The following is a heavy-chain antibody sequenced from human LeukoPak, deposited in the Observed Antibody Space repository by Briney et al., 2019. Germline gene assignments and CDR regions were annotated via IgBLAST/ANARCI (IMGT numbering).Heavy chain of an antibody. V-gene: IGHV3-11*01. CDR1: GYTFTDYY. J-gene: IGHJ3*02. CDR2: IDPNGNNA. D-gene: IGHD3-22*01. CDR3: AKDILPTLDYDSSGYWVGDKTTEPNAFDN. Sequence: KPGGSLRLSCVASGYTFTDYYMTWLRQAPGRGPEWLSLIDPNGNNAYYADSVKGRFTISRDNAKNSLYLQMNSLRAEDTALYYCAKDILPTLDYDSSGYWVGDKTTEPNAFDNWGQGTMVTVSS.